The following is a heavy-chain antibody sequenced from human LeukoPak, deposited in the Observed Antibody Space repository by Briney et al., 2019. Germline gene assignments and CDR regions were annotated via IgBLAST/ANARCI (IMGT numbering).Heavy chain of an antibody. CDR2: IYYSGST. J-gene: IGHJ1*01. Sequence: SETLSLTCTVSDDSMISYYWSWIRQPPGKGLEWIGYIYYSGSTNYNPSLKSRVTISVDTSKNQFSLKLSSVTAADTAVYYCATLYSSGWLQHWGQGTLVTVSS. V-gene: IGHV4-59*08. CDR1: DDSMISYY. CDR3: ATLYSSGWLQH. D-gene: IGHD6-19*01.